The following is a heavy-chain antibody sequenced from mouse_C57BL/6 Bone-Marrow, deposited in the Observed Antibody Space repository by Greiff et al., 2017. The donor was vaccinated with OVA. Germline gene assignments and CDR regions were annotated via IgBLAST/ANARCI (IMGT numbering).Heavy chain of an antibody. D-gene: IGHD4-1*01. CDR3: ARESGRTGSGYCDV. J-gene: IGHJ1*03. V-gene: IGHV1-58*01. Sequence: DVQLVESGAELVRPGSSVKMSCKTSGYTFTSYGINWVKQRPGQGLEWIGYIYIGNGYTEYNEKFKGKATLTSDKSSSTAYMPLSSLTSEDSAIYFWARESGRTGSGYCDVWGTGTTVTVSA. CDR2: IYIGNGYT. CDR1: GYTFTSYG.